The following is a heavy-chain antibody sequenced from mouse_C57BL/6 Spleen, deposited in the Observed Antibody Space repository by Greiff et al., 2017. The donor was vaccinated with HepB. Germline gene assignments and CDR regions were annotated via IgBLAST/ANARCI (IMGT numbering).Heavy chain of an antibody. CDR1: GYSITSGYY. J-gene: IGHJ1*03. D-gene: IGHD1-1*01. V-gene: IGHV3-6*01. Sequence: EVKLMESGPGLVKPSQSLSLTCSVTGYSITSGYYWNWIRQFPGNKLEWMGYISYDGSNNYNPSLKNRISITRDTSKNQFFLKLNSVTTEDTATYYCARDGSSPYFDVWGTGTTVTVSS. CDR3: ARDGSSPYFDV. CDR2: ISYDGSN.